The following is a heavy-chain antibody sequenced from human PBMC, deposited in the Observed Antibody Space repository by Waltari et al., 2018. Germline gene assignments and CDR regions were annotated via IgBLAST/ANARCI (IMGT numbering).Heavy chain of an antibody. CDR1: GGSISGGNQF. V-gene: IGHV4-39*01. D-gene: IGHD2-2*01. CDR3: ARHADRGPAICGFDS. Sequence: QLQLQESGPGLVKPSETLSLTCTFSGGSISGGNQFWDWIRQPPGEGLEWIGSLSGSGNTNYNPSLRSRVTISVDTSKNQFSLKLSSVTAADTAVYFCARHADRGPAICGFDSWGQGTLVTVSS. CDR2: LSGSGNT. J-gene: IGHJ5*01.